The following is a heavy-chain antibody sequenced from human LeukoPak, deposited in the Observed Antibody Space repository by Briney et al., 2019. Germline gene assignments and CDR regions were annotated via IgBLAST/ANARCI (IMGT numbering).Heavy chain of an antibody. V-gene: IGHV3-48*04. CDR2: IRGSGSGSGSGV. CDR1: GFTFSDYL. D-gene: IGHD7-27*01. J-gene: IGHJ4*02. CDR3: ARDDKWGFDY. Sequence: GGSLRLSCAASGFTFSDYLMNWVRQAPGKGLEWISNIRGSGSGSGSGVYYADSVRGRFTISRDDAKNSLFLQMNSLRADDTAFYYCARDDKWGFDYWGQGALVTVSS.